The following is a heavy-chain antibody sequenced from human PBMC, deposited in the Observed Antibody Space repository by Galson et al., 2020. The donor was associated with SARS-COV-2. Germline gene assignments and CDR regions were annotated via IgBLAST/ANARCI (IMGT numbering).Heavy chain of an antibody. CDR2: ISHSGST. D-gene: IGHD2-15*01. J-gene: IGHJ6*03. CDR3: ARGAEERRIIVVVPYYYSYMDV. Sequence: SQTLSITCAVYGGSFRDYSWTWLHQPPGKGLEWIGEISHSGSTNYTPSPKTRVFMSVDTSKNQFSLKLRSVTAADTAVYYCARGAEERRIIVVVPYYYSYMDVWGSGTTVTVSS. CDR1: GGSFRDYS. V-gene: IGHV4-34*01.